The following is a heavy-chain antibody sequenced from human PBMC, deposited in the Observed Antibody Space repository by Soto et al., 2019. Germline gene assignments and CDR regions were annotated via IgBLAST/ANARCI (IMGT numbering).Heavy chain of an antibody. Sequence: PGGSLRLSCAASGFSFSNYGMHWVRQAPGKGLEWVAVIWFDGSNKYYADSVKGRFTISRDNSKNTVDLQMNSLRAEDTAVYYCAKRGGEDYYDSSGYYPDYYYYGMDVWGQGTTVTVSS. CDR3: AKRGGEDYYDSSGYYPDYYYYGMDV. J-gene: IGHJ6*02. D-gene: IGHD3-22*01. V-gene: IGHV3-33*06. CDR2: IWFDGSNK. CDR1: GFSFSNYG.